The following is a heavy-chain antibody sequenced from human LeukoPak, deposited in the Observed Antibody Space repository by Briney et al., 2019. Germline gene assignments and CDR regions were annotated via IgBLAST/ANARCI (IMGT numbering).Heavy chain of an antibody. CDR3: TRVLWSSWYGLQPMDV. CDR2: IKQDGSEK. V-gene: IGHV3-7*01. D-gene: IGHD6-13*01. J-gene: IGHJ6*04. Sequence: GGSLRLSCAASGFTFSSYWMSWFRQAPGKGLEWVANIKQDGSEKYYVDSVKGRFTISRDNAKNSLYLQMNSLRAEDTAVYYCTRVLWSSWYGLQPMDVWGKGTTVTVSS. CDR1: GFTFSSYW.